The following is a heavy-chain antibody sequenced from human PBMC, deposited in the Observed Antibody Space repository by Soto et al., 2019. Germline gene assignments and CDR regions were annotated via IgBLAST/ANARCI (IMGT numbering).Heavy chain of an antibody. J-gene: IGHJ3*02. V-gene: IGHV1-3*05. Sequence: QVQLVQSGAEEKKPGASVKVSCKASGYAFTSYAMHWVRQAPGQRLEWMGWINAGNGNTKYSQKFQGRVAITRDTSASTAYMELSSLRSEDTAVYYCARSPTFGGFEIWGQGTMVTVSS. CDR3: ARSPTFGGFEI. D-gene: IGHD3-16*01. CDR2: INAGNGNT. CDR1: GYAFTSYA.